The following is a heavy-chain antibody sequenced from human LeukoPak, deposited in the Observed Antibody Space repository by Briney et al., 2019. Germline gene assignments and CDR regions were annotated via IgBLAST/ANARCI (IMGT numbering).Heavy chain of an antibody. J-gene: IGHJ3*02. Sequence: GASVKVSCKASGGTFSSYAISWVRQAPGQGLEWMGGIIPIFGTANYAQKFQGRVTITADEPTSTAYMELSSLRSEDTAVYYCAGDRKIGLFGVATTSNDDAFDIWGQETMVTVSS. D-gene: IGHD3-3*01. CDR3: AGDRKIGLFGVATTSNDDAFDI. CDR2: IIPIFGTA. CDR1: GGTFSSYA. V-gene: IGHV1-69*13.